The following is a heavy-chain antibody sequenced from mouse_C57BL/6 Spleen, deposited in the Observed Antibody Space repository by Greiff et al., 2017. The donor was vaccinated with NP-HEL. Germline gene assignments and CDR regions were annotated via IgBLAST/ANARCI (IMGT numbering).Heavy chain of an antibody. CDR1: GYTFTDYE. V-gene: IGHV1-15*01. D-gene: IGHD4-1*01. CDR3: TRRSGKAWFAY. J-gene: IGHJ3*01. CDR2: IDPETGGT. Sequence: VQLVESGAELVRPGASVTLSCKASGYTFTDYEMHWVKQTPVHGLEWIGAIDPETGGTAYNQKFKGKAILTADKSSSTAYMELRSLTSEDSAVYYCTRRSGKAWFAYWGQGTLVTVSA.